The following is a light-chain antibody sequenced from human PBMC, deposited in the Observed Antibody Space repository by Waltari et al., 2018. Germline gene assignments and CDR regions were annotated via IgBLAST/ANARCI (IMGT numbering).Light chain of an antibody. J-gene: IGKJ4*01. CDR1: QSVGNS. V-gene: IGKV3-11*01. CDR2: DAS. Sequence: DIVLTQSPVTLSLSPGDRATLSCRASQSVGNSLAWYQLKPGQAPTRLIYDASTKATGIPARFSGSGSGTDFTLTITYLAPEDFAVYYCQQRSSWPLTFGGGTTVEIK. CDR3: QQRSSWPLT.